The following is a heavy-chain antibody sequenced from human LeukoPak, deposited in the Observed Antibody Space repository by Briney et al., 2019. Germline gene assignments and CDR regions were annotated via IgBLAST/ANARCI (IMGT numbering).Heavy chain of an antibody. CDR3: ARDYLGDTAMVTPYYFDY. CDR2: IYYSGST. Sequence: SETLSLTCTVSGGSISSSSYYWGWIRQPPGKGLEWIGSIYYSGSTYYNPSLRSRVTISVDTSKNQFSLKLSSVTAADTAVYYCARDYLGDTAMVTPYYFDYWGQGTLVTVSS. V-gene: IGHV4-39*07. J-gene: IGHJ4*02. D-gene: IGHD5-18*01. CDR1: GGSISSSSYY.